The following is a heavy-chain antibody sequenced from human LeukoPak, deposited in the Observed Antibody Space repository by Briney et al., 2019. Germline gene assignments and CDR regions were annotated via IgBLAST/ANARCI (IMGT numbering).Heavy chain of an antibody. Sequence: PSETLSLTCTVSGGSISSYYWSWIRQPPGKGLEWIGYIYYSGSTNYNPSLKSRVTISVDTSKNQFSLKLSSVTAADTAVYYCARVWFGDGGSWKFDYWGQGTLVTVSS. D-gene: IGHD3-10*01. CDR2: IYYSGST. J-gene: IGHJ4*02. V-gene: IGHV4-59*01. CDR3: ARVWFGDGGSWKFDY. CDR1: GGSISSYY.